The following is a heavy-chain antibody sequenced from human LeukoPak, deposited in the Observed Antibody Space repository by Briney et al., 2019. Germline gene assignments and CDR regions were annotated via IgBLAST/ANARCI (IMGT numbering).Heavy chain of an antibody. V-gene: IGHV3-15*04. J-gene: IGHJ4*02. CDR1: GFTFSNAW. Sequence: PGGSLRLSCAASGFTFSNAWMSWVRQAPGKGLEWVGRIESKTDGGTTDYAAPVKGRFTISRDDSKNTLYLQMNSLKTEDTAVYYCTTDWTRQQLDGTFDYWGQGTLVTVSS. D-gene: IGHD6-13*01. CDR2: IESKTDGGTT. CDR3: TTDWTRQQLDGTFDY.